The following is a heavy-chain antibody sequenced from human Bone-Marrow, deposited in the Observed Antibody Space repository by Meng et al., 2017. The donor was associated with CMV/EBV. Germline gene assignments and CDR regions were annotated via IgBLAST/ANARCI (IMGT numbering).Heavy chain of an antibody. J-gene: IGHJ5*02. D-gene: IGHD2-2*01. CDR2: INPNSGGT. Sequence: ASVKVSCKASGYTFTGYYMHWVRQAPGQGLEWMGWINPNSGGTNYAQKFQGRVTMTRDTSISTAYMELSRLRSDDTAVYYCARGAPGGPAEDTSNWFDPWGQGTLVTVSS. CDR3: ARGAPGGPAEDTSNWFDP. V-gene: IGHV1-2*02. CDR1: GYTFTGYY.